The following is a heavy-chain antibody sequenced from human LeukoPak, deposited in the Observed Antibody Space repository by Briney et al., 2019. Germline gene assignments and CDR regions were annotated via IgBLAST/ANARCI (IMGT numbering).Heavy chain of an antibody. CDR2: IGAYNGNT. J-gene: IGHJ6*02. CDR3: ARLACSITSCNAVSYFYYGMDV. D-gene: IGHD2-2*01. Sequence: ASVKVSCKASGYTFTNYGISWVRQAPGQGLEWMGWIGAYNGNTNYAQKFPGRVTMTTDTSTSTAYMELRSLTSDDTAVYYFARLACSITSCNAVSYFYYGMDVWGQGTTVTVSS. V-gene: IGHV1-18*01. CDR1: GYTFTNYG.